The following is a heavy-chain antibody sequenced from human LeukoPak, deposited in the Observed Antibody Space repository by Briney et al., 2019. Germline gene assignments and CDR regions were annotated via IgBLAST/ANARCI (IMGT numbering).Heavy chain of an antibody. Sequence: PGGSLRLSCAASGFTFSSYGMHWVRQAPGKGLEWVAVISYDGSNKYYADSVKGRFTISRDNSKNTLYLQMNSLRAEDTAVYYCAKDLGRVYYYYGMDVWGQGTTVTVSS. D-gene: IGHD3-16*01. J-gene: IGHJ6*02. CDR3: AKDLGRVYYYYGMDV. CDR2: ISYDGSNK. CDR1: GFTFSSYG. V-gene: IGHV3-30*18.